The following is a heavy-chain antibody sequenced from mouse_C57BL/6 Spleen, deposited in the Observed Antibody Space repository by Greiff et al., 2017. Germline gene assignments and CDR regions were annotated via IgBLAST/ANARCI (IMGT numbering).Heavy chain of an antibody. CDR1: GYSITSGYY. CDR3: ASHDGYYVEFAY. V-gene: IGHV3-6*01. D-gene: IGHD2-3*01. CDR2: ISYDGSN. J-gene: IGHJ3*01. Sequence: EVKLVESGPGLVKPSQSLSLTCSVTGYSITSGYYWNWFRQFPGNKLEWMGYISYDGSNNYNPSLKNRISITRYTSKNQFFLKLNSVTTEDTATYYCASHDGYYVEFAYWGQGTLVTVSA.